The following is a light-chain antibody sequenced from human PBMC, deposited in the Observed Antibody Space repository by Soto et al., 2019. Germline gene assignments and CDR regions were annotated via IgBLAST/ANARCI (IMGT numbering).Light chain of an antibody. CDR2: DAF. Sequence: EIVLPQSPVTLSLSPGERATLSCRASQSVRSYLAWYQQKPGQAPRLLIYDAFKRATGIPARFSGSGSGTDFTLTISSLEPEDFAVYYCQHRSNWPSTFGGGTKVEIK. V-gene: IGKV3-11*01. CDR3: QHRSNWPST. CDR1: QSVRSY. J-gene: IGKJ4*01.